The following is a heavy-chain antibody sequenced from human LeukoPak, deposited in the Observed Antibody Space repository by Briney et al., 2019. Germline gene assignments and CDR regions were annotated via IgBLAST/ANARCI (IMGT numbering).Heavy chain of an antibody. D-gene: IGHD6-13*01. V-gene: IGHV4-59*01. J-gene: IGHJ4*02. Sequence: SETLSLTCTVPGGSISSYYWSWIRQPPGKGLEWIGYIYYSGSTNYNPSLKSRVTISVDTSKNQFSLKLSSVTAADTAVYYCARSNPPLYSSSWYYFDYWGQGTLVTVSS. CDR2: IYYSGST. CDR3: ARSNPPLYSSSWYYFDY. CDR1: GGSISSYY.